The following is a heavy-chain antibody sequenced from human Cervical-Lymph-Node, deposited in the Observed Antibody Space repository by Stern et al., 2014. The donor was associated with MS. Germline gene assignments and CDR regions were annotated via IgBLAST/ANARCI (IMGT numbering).Heavy chain of an antibody. V-gene: IGHV3-30*18. CDR1: GFTFSSYG. Sequence: VQLVESDGGVVQPGRSLRLTCTVSGFTFSSYGMHWVRQAPGKGLEWGSVISYDGSDTYYAESVKGRFTISRDNSKNTLYLEMRSLRPEDTAVYYCVKRGITEVRGVRLGDYWGPGTLVIVSS. J-gene: IGHJ4*02. CDR2: ISYDGSDT. D-gene: IGHD3-10*01. CDR3: VKRGITEVRGVRLGDY.